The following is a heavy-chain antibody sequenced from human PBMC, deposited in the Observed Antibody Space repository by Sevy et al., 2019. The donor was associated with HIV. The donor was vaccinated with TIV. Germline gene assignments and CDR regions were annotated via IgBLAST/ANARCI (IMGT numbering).Heavy chain of an antibody. CDR3: ARVGASNYYDSSGPGAFDI. Sequence: GGSLRLSCAASGFTFSDYYMSWTRQAPGKGLEWVSYISSSGSTIYYADSVKGRFTISRDNAKNSLYLQMNSLRAEDTAVYYCARVGASNYYDSSGPGAFDIWGQGTMVTVSS. D-gene: IGHD3-22*01. CDR2: ISSSGSTI. CDR1: GFTFSDYY. V-gene: IGHV3-11*04. J-gene: IGHJ3*02.